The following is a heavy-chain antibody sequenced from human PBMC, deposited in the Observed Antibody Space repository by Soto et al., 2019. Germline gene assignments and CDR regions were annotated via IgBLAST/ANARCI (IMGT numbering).Heavy chain of an antibody. CDR2: IWYDGSNK. CDR3: AAGEPLNY. V-gene: IGHV3-33*01. D-gene: IGHD3-10*01. CDR1: GFTFSNYG. J-gene: IGHJ4*02. Sequence: QMQLVESGGGVVQPGRSLRLSCAASGFTFSNYGMHWVRQAPGKGLERVAIIWYDGSNKYYADSVKGRFTISRDNSKSTVYLQMNSLRAEDTAMYFCAAGEPLNYRGQGTLVTVSS.